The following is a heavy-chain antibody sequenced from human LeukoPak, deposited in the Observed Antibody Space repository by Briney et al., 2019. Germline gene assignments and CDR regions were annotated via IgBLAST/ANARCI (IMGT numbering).Heavy chain of an antibody. CDR1: GGSFCGYY. D-gene: IGHD3-3*01. CDR2: INHIVST. CDR3: VGGQVLTPRITIFGVVIIHWFDP. V-gene: IGHV4-34*01. J-gene: IGHJ5*02. Sequence: SETLSLTCAVYGGSFCGYYWSWIRQPPGKGVEWIGEINHIVSTNYKPSLKRRVTTSVDTSKKHISLKLSSVTAPDTALYYCVGGQVLTPRITIFGVVIIHWFDPWGQGTLVTVSS.